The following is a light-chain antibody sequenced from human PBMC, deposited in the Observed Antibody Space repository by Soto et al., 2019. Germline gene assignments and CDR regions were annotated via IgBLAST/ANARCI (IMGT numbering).Light chain of an antibody. CDR3: QQYGSSPYT. Sequence: EIVLTQSPGTLSLSPGERATLSCRASQSVSRSYLAWYQQKPGQAPRLLIYGASSRATGIPDRFSGSGSGTHFTLTISRLEPEDFAVYYCQQYGSSPYTFGQGTTLEIK. CDR1: QSVSRSY. J-gene: IGKJ2*01. CDR2: GAS. V-gene: IGKV3-20*01.